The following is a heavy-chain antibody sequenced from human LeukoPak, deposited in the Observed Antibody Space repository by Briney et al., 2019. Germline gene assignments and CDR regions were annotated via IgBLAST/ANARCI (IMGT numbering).Heavy chain of an antibody. CDR2: IYSGGGT. J-gene: IGHJ3*02. CDR3: VKGRSGSSWYGQDAFDI. CDR1: GFLVSSKY. Sequence: PGGSLRLSCAASGFLVSSKYMSWVRQAPGKGLEWVSVIYSGGGTYYADSVKGRFTISRDNSKNTVYLQMSSLRPEDTAVYYCVKGRSGSSWYGQDAFDIWGQGTMVTVSS. V-gene: IGHV3-66*01. D-gene: IGHD6-13*01.